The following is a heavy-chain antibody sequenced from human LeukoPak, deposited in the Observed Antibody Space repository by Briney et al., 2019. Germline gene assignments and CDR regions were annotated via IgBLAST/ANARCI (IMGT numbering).Heavy chain of an antibody. CDR2: ISDNGGNT. CDR3: AKFGFCSSTSCPAPY. V-gene: IGHV3-23*01. CDR1: GFTFSIYG. J-gene: IGHJ4*02. D-gene: IGHD2-2*01. Sequence: GTLRLSCAASGFTFSIYGMGWVRQAPGKGLEWVSSISDNGGNTYYADSAKGRFTISRDNSENTLYLQMNSLRAEDTAVYYCAKFGFCSSTSCPAPYWGQGTLVTVSS.